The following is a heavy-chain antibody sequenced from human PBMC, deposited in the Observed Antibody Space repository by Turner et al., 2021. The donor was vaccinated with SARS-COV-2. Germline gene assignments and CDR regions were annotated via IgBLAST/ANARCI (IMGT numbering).Heavy chain of an antibody. V-gene: IGHV4-34*01. D-gene: IGHD3-16*01. J-gene: IGHJ4*02. Sequence: QVQLQQWGAGLLKPSETLSLTCAVYGVSFSGYYWSFIRQPPGKGLEWNGEINHSGNTNYNPSLQSRVITSVDTSKNHFSLKLTSVTAADTAVYYCARGRDDYIWGSPTPTYYFDYWGQGTLVTVSS. CDR2: INHSGNT. CDR3: ARGRDDYIWGSPTPTYYFDY. CDR1: GVSFSGYY.